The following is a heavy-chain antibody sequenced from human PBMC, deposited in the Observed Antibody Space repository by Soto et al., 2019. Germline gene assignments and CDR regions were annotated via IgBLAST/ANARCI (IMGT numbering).Heavy chain of an antibody. CDR2: ISTYNGDT. V-gene: IGHV1-18*01. Sequence: QVQLVQSGPEVKKPGASVKVSCEASGYTFTTSGIIWVRQAPGQGLEWMGWISTYNGDTNSAQKFQGRVTMTADTATGTVYMELMSLKSDDTAVYYCARQGSWPYYYYGLDVWGQGTTVTVSS. D-gene: IGHD1-26*01. CDR3: ARQGSWPYYYYGLDV. J-gene: IGHJ6*02. CDR1: GYTFTTSG.